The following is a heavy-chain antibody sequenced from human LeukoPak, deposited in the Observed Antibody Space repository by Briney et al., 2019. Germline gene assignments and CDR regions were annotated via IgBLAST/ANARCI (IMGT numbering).Heavy chain of an antibody. CDR3: ARVYSSGWYRKDYFDC. CDR1: GYTFTSYG. Sequence: ASVKVSCKASGYTFTSYGISWVRQAPGQGLEWMGWISAYNGNTNYAQKLQGRVTMTTDTSTSTAYMELRSLRSDDTAVYYCARVYSSGWYRKDYFDCWGQGTLVTVSS. V-gene: IGHV1-18*01. J-gene: IGHJ4*02. CDR2: ISAYNGNT. D-gene: IGHD6-19*01.